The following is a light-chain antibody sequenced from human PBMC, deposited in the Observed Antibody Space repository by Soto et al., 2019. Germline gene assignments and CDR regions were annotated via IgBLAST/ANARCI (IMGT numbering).Light chain of an antibody. Sequence: QSALTQPASVSGSPGQSITISCTGTSSDVGGYNYVSWYQQHPGKAHKLMIYEVSNRPSGVSNRFSVSKSGNTASLTISGLQAEDEADYYCSSYTSSSTHVVFGGGTKLTVL. J-gene: IGLJ2*01. CDR2: EVS. V-gene: IGLV2-14*01. CDR1: SSDVGGYNY. CDR3: SSYTSSSTHVV.